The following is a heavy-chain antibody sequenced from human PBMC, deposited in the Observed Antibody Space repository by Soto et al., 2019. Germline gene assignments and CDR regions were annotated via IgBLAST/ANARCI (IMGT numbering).Heavy chain of an antibody. CDR3: LIDYSGWFDF. CDR2: ISYDGTSE. D-gene: IGHD3-10*01. CDR1: GFTFSSYP. Sequence: QVQLVESGGGGVQPGRSLRLSCAASGFTFSSYPIHWVRQAPCKGLEWVGSISYDGTSEDFADSLRGRCTLSRDNSKKLLWLQLNSLISEDTVVYDCLIDYSGWFDFWGQGTMVTVSP. V-gene: IGHV3-30-3*01. J-gene: IGHJ5*01.